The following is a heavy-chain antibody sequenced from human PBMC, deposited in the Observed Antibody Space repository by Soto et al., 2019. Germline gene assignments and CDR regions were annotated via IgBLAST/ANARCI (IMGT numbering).Heavy chain of an antibody. J-gene: IGHJ4*02. CDR2: ISSSSSYT. V-gene: IGHV3-11*06. CDR1: GFTFSDYY. CDR3: ANSGSGSSELDY. D-gene: IGHD1-26*01. Sequence: PGGSLRLSCAASGFTFSDYYMSWIRQAPGKGLEWVSYISSSSSYTNYADSVKGRFTISRDNAKNSLYLQMNSLRAEDTAVYYCANSGSGSSELDYWGQGTLVTVSS.